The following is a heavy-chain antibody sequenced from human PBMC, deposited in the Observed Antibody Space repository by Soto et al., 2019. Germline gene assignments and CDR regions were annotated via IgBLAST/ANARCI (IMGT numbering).Heavy chain of an antibody. D-gene: IGHD6-6*01. Sequence: EVQLVESGGGLVQPGGSLRLSCAASGFIFSSYSMNWVRQAPGKGLEWVSYSSSSSSTIYYADSVKGRFTISRDNAKNSLYLQMNSLRAEDTAVYYCARGEVVAARPGFDSWGQGTLVTVSS. CDR3: ARGEVVAARPGFDS. J-gene: IGHJ4*02. CDR2: SSSSSSTI. CDR1: GFIFSSYS. V-gene: IGHV3-48*01.